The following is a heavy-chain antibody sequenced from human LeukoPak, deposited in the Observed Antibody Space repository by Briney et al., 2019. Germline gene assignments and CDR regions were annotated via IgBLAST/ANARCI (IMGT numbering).Heavy chain of an antibody. CDR1: GFTFSSYT. J-gene: IGHJ4*02. V-gene: IGHV3-23*01. D-gene: IGHD3-22*01. CDR2: ISGSGGST. Sequence: PGGSLRLSCAASGFTFSSYTMSWVRQAPGKGLECVSAISGSGGSTYYADSVKGRFTISRDNSKNTLYLQMNSLRAEDTAVYFCVSTMTFDYWGQGTLVTVSS. CDR3: VSTMTFDY.